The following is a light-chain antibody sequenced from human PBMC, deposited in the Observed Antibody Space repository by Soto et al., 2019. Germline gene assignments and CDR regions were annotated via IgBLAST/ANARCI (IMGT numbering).Light chain of an antibody. CDR3: QQSYSTPPIN. J-gene: IGKJ5*01. Sequence: DIQMTHSPSSRSASVVDRVTITFLASQVISSYLNWYQQKPGKAPKLLIYAASSLQSGVPSRFSGSGSGTDFTLTISSLQPEDFATYYCQQSYSTPPINFGQGTRLEIK. V-gene: IGKV1-39*01. CDR1: QVISSY. CDR2: AAS.